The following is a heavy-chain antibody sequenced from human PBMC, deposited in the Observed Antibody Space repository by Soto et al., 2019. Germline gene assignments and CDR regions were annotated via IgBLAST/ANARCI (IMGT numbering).Heavy chain of an antibody. Sequence: SETLSLTCAVYGGSFSGYYWSWIRQPPGKGLEWIGEINHSGSTNYNPSLKSRVTISVDTSKNQFSLKLSSVTAADTAVYYCARGPPKPAQYWGQGTLVTVSS. CDR1: GGSFSGYY. J-gene: IGHJ4*02. CDR3: ARGPPKPAQY. V-gene: IGHV4-34*01. CDR2: INHSGST. D-gene: IGHD2-2*01.